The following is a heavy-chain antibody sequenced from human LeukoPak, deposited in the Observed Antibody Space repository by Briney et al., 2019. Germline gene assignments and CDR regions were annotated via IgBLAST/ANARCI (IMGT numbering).Heavy chain of an antibody. V-gene: IGHV3-74*01. CDR3: ARVFSGWYFYFDS. CDR1: GFTFTTYW. Sequence: PEGSLRLSCAASGFTFTTYWMHWVRQAPGKGLVWVSRINSDGSSTTYADSVKGRFTISRDNAKNTLYLQMNSLRAEDTAMYYCARVFSGWYFYFDSWGQGTLVTVSS. D-gene: IGHD6-19*01. CDR2: INSDGSST. J-gene: IGHJ4*02.